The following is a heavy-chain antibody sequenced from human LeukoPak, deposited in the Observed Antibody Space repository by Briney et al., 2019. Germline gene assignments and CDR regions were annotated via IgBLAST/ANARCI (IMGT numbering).Heavy chain of an antibody. CDR2: FDPEDGET. CDR1: GYTLTELS. J-gene: IGHJ4*02. D-gene: IGHD1-26*01. Sequence: GASVKVSCKVSGYTLTELSMHWVRPAPGKGLEWMGGFDPEDGETIYAQKFQGRVTMTEDTSTDTAYMELSSLRSEDTAVYYCATGHVGASYLAWGYWGQGTLVTVSS. CDR3: ATGHVGASYLAWGY. V-gene: IGHV1-24*01.